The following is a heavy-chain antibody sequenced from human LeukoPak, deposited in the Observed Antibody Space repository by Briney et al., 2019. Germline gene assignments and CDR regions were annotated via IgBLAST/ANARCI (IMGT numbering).Heavy chain of an antibody. V-gene: IGHV3-23*01. CDR3: AKSGRYDSSGWYFDY. D-gene: IGHD3-22*01. J-gene: IGHJ4*02. CDR2: ISGSGGST. CDR1: GFTFSSYA. Sequence: PGGSLRLSCAASGFTFSSYAMSWVRQAPGKGLEWVSAISGSGGSTYYADSVKGRFTISRDNSKNTLYLQMNSLRAEDTAVYYCAKSGRYDSSGWYFDYWGQGTLVTVSS.